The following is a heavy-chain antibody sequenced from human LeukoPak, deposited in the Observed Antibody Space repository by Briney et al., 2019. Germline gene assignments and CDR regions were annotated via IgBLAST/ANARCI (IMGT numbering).Heavy chain of an antibody. CDR2: ISGSGGST. D-gene: IGHD6-19*01. CDR1: GFTFSSSA. Sequence: GVSLRLSCAASGFTFSSSAMSWVRQAPGKGLEWVSAISGSGGSTYYADSVKGRFTISRDNSKNTLYRQMNSLRAEDTAVYYCAKSQGSSGWYNYYYGMDVWGQGTTVTVSS. J-gene: IGHJ6*02. CDR3: AKSQGSSGWYNYYYGMDV. V-gene: IGHV3-23*01.